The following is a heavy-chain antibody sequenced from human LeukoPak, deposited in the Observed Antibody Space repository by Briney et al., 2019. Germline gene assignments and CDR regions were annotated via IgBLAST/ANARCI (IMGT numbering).Heavy chain of an antibody. CDR3: AKEPSIAAAGPPGGY. CDR2: ISSGGDTK. Sequence: PGGSLRLSCAASEFVFSDYYMSWVRQAPGKGLEWVSYISSGGDTKYYADSVKGRFTISRDNSKNTLYLQMNSLRAEDTAVYYCAKEPSIAAAGPPGGYWGQGTLVTVSS. J-gene: IGHJ4*02. CDR1: EFVFSDYY. V-gene: IGHV3-11*01. D-gene: IGHD6-13*01.